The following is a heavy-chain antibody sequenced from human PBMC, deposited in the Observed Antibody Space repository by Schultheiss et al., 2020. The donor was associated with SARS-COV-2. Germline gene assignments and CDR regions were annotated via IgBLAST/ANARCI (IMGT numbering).Heavy chain of an antibody. CDR1: GFTFSSYA. Sequence: GESLKISCAASGFTFSSYAMSWVRQAPGKGLEWVANIKQDGSEKYYVDSVKGRFTISRDNAKNTLYLQMNSLRAEDTAVYYCAKDLPLGYSGYDSVYWGQGTLVTVSS. CDR2: IKQDGSEK. D-gene: IGHD5-12*01. CDR3: AKDLPLGYSGYDSVY. J-gene: IGHJ4*02. V-gene: IGHV3-7*03.